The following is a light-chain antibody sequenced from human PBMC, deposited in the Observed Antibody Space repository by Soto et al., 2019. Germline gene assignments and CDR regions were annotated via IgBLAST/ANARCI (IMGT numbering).Light chain of an antibody. J-gene: IGKJ1*01. CDR1: QSVSSDY. Sequence: EIVLTQSPGTLSLSPGERATLSCRASQSVSSDYLAWYQQRPGQAPRLLIYAASSRATGIPDRFSGSGSGTDFTLTISRLEPEDFAVYYFQQYSDSVGTFGQGTKVEIK. CDR3: QQYSDSVGT. V-gene: IGKV3-20*01. CDR2: AAS.